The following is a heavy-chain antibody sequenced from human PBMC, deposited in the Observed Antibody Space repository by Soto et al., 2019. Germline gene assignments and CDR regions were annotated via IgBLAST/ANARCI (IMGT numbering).Heavy chain of an antibody. Sequence: GGSLRLSCAASGFTFDDYTMHWVRQAPGKGLEWVSLISWDGGSTHYADSVKGRFTISRDNSKNSLYLQMNSLRTEDTALYYCAKGEYSSSSSYYGMDVWGQGTTVTVSS. CDR3: AKGEYSSSSSYYGMDV. CDR2: ISWDGGST. J-gene: IGHJ6*02. V-gene: IGHV3-43*01. CDR1: GFTFDDYT. D-gene: IGHD6-6*01.